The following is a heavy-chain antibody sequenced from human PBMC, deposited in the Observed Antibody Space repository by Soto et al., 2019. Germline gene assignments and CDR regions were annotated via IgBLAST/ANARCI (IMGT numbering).Heavy chain of an antibody. D-gene: IGHD6-19*01. CDR1: GLTFSSYG. CDR3: AANWVVAGTFRSYYYYGMDV. V-gene: IGHV3-30*03. J-gene: IGHJ6*02. CDR2: ISYDGSNK. Sequence: GGSLRLSCAASGLTFSSYGMHWVRQAPGKGLEWVAVISYDGSNKYYADSVKGRFTISRDNSKNTLYLQMNSLRAEDTAVYYCAANWVVAGTFRSYYYYGMDVWGQGTTVTVSS.